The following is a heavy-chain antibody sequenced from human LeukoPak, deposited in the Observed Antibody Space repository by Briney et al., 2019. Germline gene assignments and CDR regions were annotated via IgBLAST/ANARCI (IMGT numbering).Heavy chain of an antibody. V-gene: IGHV1-69*06. D-gene: IGHD3-22*01. J-gene: IGHJ4*02. CDR2: IIPIFGTA. CDR3: ATQYYYDSSGYYGYYFDY. CDR1: GGTFSSYA. Sequence: GASVKVSCKASGGTFSSYAISWVRQAPGQGLEWMGGIIPIFGTANYAQKFQGRVATTEDTSTDTAYMELSSLRSEDMAVYYCATQYYYDSSGYYGYYFDYWGQGTLVTVSS.